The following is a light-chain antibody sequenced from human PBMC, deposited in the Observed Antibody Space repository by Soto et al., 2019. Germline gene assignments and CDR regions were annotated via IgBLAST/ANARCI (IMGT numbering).Light chain of an antibody. CDR2: VSS. CDR3: QPLTSFHLT. Sequence: DIQLTQSPSFLSASMGDRVTITCRASQDFSNYLAWYQQKPGKAPKLLMYVSSTLQSGVPSRFSGSGSGTKFTLTINSLQPEDFATYYCQPLTSFHLTFGGGTKV. CDR1: QDFSNY. V-gene: IGKV1-9*01. J-gene: IGKJ4*01.